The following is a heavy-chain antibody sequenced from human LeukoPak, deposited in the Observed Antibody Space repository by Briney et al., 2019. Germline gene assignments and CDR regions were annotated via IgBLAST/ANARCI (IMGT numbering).Heavy chain of an antibody. CDR2: IYYSGST. CDR3: ARAARGGSVDY. J-gene: IGHJ4*02. V-gene: IGHV4-59*01. CDR1: GGSISCYY. D-gene: IGHD2-15*01. Sequence: SETLSLTCTVSGGSISCYYWSWIRQPPGKGLEWIGYIYYSGSTNYNPSLKSRVTISVDTSKNQFSLKLSSVTAADTAVYYCARAARGGSVDYWGQGTLVTVSS.